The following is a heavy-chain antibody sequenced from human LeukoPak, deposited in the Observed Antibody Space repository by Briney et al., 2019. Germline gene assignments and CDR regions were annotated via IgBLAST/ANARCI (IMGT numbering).Heavy chain of an antibody. V-gene: IGHV1-18*01. CDR3: ARDRLNPGGACLDY. J-gene: IGHJ4*02. Sequence: ASVTVSCKASGYTFTSYGISWVRQAPGQGLEWMGWISADNGNTSYAQKLQGRVTMTTDTSTSTAYMELRSLRSDDTAVYYCARDRLNPGGACLDYWGQGTLVTVSS. D-gene: IGHD1-1*01. CDR2: ISADNGNT. CDR1: GYTFTSYG.